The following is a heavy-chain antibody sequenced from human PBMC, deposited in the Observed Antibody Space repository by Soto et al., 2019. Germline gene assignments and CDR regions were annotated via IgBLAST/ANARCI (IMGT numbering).Heavy chain of an antibody. J-gene: IGHJ4*02. Sequence: EVQLLESGGGLVQPGGSLRLSCAASGFTFSNYAVTWVRQAPGKGLEWVSTISGSDGSTYYADSVKGRFTISRDNSKNTLYLQINSLRAEDTAVYYCAKDQGSSWYEIDYWGQGTLVTVSS. CDR3: AKDQGSSWYEIDY. V-gene: IGHV3-23*01. D-gene: IGHD6-13*01. CDR1: GFTFSNYA. CDR2: ISGSDGST.